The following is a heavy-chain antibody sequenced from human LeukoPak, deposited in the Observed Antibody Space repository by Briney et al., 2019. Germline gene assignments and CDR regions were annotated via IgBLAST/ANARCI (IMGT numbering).Heavy chain of an antibody. J-gene: IGHJ4*02. CDR1: GFTVSSNY. CDR2: ISSSSSYI. CDR3: AKASRADFVVVVAGFEY. V-gene: IGHV3-21*01. D-gene: IGHD2-15*01. Sequence: GGSLRLSCAASGFTVSSNYMNWVRQAPGKGLEWVSSISSSSSYIYYADSVKGRFTISRDNAKNSLYLQMNSLRAEDTAVYYCAKASRADFVVVVAGFEYWGQGTLVTVSS.